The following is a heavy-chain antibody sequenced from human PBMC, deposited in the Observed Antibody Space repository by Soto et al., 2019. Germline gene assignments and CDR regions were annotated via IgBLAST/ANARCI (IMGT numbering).Heavy chain of an antibody. Sequence: GGSLRLSCAASGFTFSSYAMSWVRQAPGKGLEWVSAISGSGGSTYYADSVKGRFTISRDNAKNSLYLQMNSLRAEDTAVYYCAKSRIVVVPAALDYWGQGTLVTVSS. J-gene: IGHJ4*02. CDR2: ISGSGGST. D-gene: IGHD2-2*01. V-gene: IGHV3-23*01. CDR1: GFTFSSYA. CDR3: AKSRIVVVPAALDY.